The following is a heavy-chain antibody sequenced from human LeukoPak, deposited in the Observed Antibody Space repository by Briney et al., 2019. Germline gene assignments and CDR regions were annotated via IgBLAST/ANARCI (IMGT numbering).Heavy chain of an antibody. Sequence: ASVKVSCKASGYTFTSYAMHWVRQAPGQGLEWMGWITPSGCTNYPQKFQGRVAITRDTSITTAYMDLSRLTSDDTAVYYCARDRYGDGFAHFDYWGQGALVTVSS. J-gene: IGHJ4*02. CDR3: ARDRYGDGFAHFDY. CDR2: ITPSGCT. V-gene: IGHV1-2*02. D-gene: IGHD5-24*01. CDR1: GYTFTSYA.